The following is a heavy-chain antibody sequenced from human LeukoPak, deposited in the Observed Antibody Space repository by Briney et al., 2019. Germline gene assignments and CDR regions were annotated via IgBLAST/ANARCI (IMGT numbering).Heavy chain of an antibody. CDR2: INWNGGST. D-gene: IGHD3-22*01. J-gene: IGHJ5*02. Sequence: GALRLSCAASGFTFDDYGMSWVRQAPGKGLEWVSGINWNGGSTGYADSVKGRFTISRDNAKNSLYLQMNSLRAEDTAVYYCARDSGYYYDSSDWFDPWGQGTLVTVSS. V-gene: IGHV3-20*04. CDR3: ARDSGYYYDSSDWFDP. CDR1: GFTFDDYG.